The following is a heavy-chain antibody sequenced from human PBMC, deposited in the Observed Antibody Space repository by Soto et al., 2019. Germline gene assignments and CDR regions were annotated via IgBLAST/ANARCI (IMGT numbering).Heavy chain of an antibody. D-gene: IGHD4-4*01. Sequence: SETLSLTCTVSGGSISSSSYYWGWIRQPPGKGLEWIGSIYYSGSTYYNPSLKSRVTISVDTSKNQFSLKLSSVTAADTAVYYCARVSNSHYYYYYYMDVWGKGTTVTVSS. CDR1: GGSISSSSYY. CDR2: IYYSGST. CDR3: ARVSNSHYYYYYYMDV. J-gene: IGHJ6*03. V-gene: IGHV4-39*01.